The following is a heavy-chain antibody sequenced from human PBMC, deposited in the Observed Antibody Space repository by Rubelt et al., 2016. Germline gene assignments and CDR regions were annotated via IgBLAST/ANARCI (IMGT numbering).Heavy chain of an antibody. Sequence: SCNGSGYSFTTYWIGWVRQMPGKGLEWMGIIYPGDSDTRYSPSFQGQVIISADKSINTTYLQWSNLKASDSATYYCARLGEVGSTTCWFDPWGQGTQVTVSS. V-gene: IGHV5-51*01. CDR1: GYSFTTYW. CDR2: IYPGDSDT. J-gene: IGHJ5*02. CDR3: ARLGEVGSTTCWFDP. D-gene: IGHD1-26*01.